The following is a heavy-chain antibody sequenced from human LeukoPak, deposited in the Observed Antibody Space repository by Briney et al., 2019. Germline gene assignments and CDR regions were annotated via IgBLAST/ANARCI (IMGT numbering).Heavy chain of an antibody. CDR2: ISSSSSYI. Sequence: GSLRLSCAASGFTFSTYRMNWVRQAPGKGLEWVSSISSSSSYIYYADSVKGRFTISRDNAKNSLYLQMNSLRAEDTAVYYCARDRESSSWFDYWGQGTLVTVSS. CDR1: GFTFSTYR. J-gene: IGHJ4*02. V-gene: IGHV3-21*01. D-gene: IGHD6-13*01. CDR3: ARDRESSSWFDY.